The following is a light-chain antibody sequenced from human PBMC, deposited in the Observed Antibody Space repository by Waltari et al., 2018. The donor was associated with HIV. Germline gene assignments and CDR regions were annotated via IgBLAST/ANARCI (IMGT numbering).Light chain of an antibody. V-gene: IGLV3-21*02. Sequence: YVLTQPPSVSVVPGQTATVACIGHKIGTQDVHWYRQRPGQAPEVGGQDDNDRPSEIPVRISGSNSGDMATLRIENVESDDEAVYSCQVWDPNDDWVFGGGTKLTVL. J-gene: IGLJ3*02. CDR3: QVWDPNDDWV. CDR2: DDN. CDR1: KIGTQD.